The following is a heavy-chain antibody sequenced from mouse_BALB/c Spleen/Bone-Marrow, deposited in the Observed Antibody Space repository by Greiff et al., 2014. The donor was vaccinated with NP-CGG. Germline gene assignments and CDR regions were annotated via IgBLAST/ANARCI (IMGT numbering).Heavy chain of an antibody. CDR2: IDPANGDT. J-gene: IGHJ1*01. Sequence: EVQLQQSGAELAKPGASVKLSCTASGFNIKDTYMHWVKQRPEQSLEWIGRIDPANGDTKYDPKFQGKATITADTSSNTAYLQPSSLTSEDTAAYYCTKPSFYYGSSYWYFDVWGAGTTVTVSS. CDR3: TKPSFYYGSSYWYFDV. CDR1: GFNIKDTY. D-gene: IGHD1-1*01. V-gene: IGHV14-3*02.